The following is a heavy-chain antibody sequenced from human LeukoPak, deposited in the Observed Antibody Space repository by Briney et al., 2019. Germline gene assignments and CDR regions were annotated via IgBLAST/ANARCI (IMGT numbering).Heavy chain of an antibody. CDR2: ISGSGTDT. CDR1: GFTFSSYA. Sequence: PGGSLRLSCTASGFTFSSYAMTWVRQAPGKGLEWVSEISGSGTDTYYADSVKGRFTISRDNSKNTLYLQMNFLRGDDTAVYYCAKDGPVGGMERGAIDFWGQGTEVTVFS. CDR3: AKDGPVGGMERGAIDF. V-gene: IGHV3-23*01. D-gene: IGHD3-16*01. J-gene: IGHJ4*03.